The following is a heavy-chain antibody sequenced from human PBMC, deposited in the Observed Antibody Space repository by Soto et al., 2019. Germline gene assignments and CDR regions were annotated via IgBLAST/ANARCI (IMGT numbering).Heavy chain of an antibody. Sequence: PSETLSLACPVAGASISRYYSGWVRQPPGKGREWIGYIYYSGSTNYNPSLKSRVTISVDTSKNQFSLKLSSVTAADTAVYYCVRLHVEFFAEYFQHWGQGTLVTVSS. D-gene: IGHD3-10*01. J-gene: IGHJ1*01. CDR1: GASISRYY. CDR2: IYYSGST. CDR3: VRLHVEFFAEYFQH. V-gene: IGHV4-59*08.